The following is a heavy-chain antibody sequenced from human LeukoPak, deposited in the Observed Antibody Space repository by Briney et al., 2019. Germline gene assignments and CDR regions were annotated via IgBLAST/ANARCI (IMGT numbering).Heavy chain of an antibody. D-gene: IGHD2-15*01. J-gene: IGHJ5*02. CDR1: GGSISSYY. V-gene: IGHV4-59*01. Sequence: PSETLSLTCTVSGGSISSYYWSWIRQPPGKGLEWIGYIYYSGSTNYNPPLKSRVTISVDTSKNQFSLKLSSVTAADTAVYYCARERRTLLGWFDPWGQGTLVTVSS. CDR3: ARERRTLLGWFDP. CDR2: IYYSGST.